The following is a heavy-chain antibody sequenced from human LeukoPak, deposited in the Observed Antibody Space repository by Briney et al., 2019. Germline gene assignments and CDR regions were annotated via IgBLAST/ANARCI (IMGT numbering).Heavy chain of an antibody. CDR3: AKDMGDIVVVVAVTDAFDI. CDR2: ISSTGGTT. V-gene: IGHV3-23*01. J-gene: IGHJ3*02. Sequence: GGSLRLSCAASGFTFSSYGMSLVRQAPGKGLEWVSSISSTGGTTYYADSVKGRFTISRDNSKNTLYLQMNSLRAEDTAVYYCAKDMGDIVVVVAVTDAFDIWGQGTMVTVSS. CDR1: GFTFSSYG. D-gene: IGHD2-15*01.